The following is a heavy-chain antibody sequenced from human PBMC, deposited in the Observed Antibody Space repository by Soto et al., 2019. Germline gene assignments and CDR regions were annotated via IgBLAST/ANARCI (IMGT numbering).Heavy chain of an antibody. CDR2: ISWDGVGT. CDR1: GFTFHDYT. CDR3: AKEGVRRDGYNHFDS. D-gene: IGHD5-12*01. V-gene: IGHV3-43*01. J-gene: IGHJ4*02. Sequence: GGSLRLSCTASGFTFHDYTMHWVRQPPGKGLEWVSLISWDGVGTNYADSVKGRFTISRDNSKDSLYLQMNSLRTEDTAFYYCAKEGVRRDGYNHFDSWGQGALVTVSS.